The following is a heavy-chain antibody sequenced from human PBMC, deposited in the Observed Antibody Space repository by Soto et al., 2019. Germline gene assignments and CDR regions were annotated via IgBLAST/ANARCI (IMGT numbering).Heavy chain of an antibody. CDR3: ARDGRPPSVDYYYYYGMDV. Sequence: HPGGSLRLSCAASGFTFSSYAMHWVRQDPGKGLEWVAVISYDGSNKYYADSVKGRFTISRDNSKNTLYLQMNSLRAEDTAVYYSARDGRPPSVDYYYYYGMDVWGQGTTVTVSS. CDR2: ISYDGSNK. V-gene: IGHV3-30-3*01. CDR1: GFTFSSYA. J-gene: IGHJ6*02.